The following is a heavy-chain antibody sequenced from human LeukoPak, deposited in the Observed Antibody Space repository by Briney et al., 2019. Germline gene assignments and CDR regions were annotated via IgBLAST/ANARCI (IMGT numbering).Heavy chain of an antibody. CDR1: GFTFTTYT. CDR2: ISGSGGGT. CDR3: AKAVRGVTSFDY. V-gene: IGHV3-23*01. Sequence: GGSLRLSCAASGFTFTTYTMNWVRQAPGKGLEWVSAISGSGGGTYYADSVKGRFTISRDNSKNTLYLQMNSLRAEDTAVYYCAKAVRGVTSFDYWGQGTLVTVSS. D-gene: IGHD3-10*01. J-gene: IGHJ4*02.